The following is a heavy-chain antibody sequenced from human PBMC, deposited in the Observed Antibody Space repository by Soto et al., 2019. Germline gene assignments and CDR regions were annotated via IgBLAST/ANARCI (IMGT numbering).Heavy chain of an antibody. CDR2: ISYGGSKE. J-gene: IGHJ4*02. CDR3: ERDDLDVKGGSKTVGAGRVGDY. D-gene: IGHD3-3*01. V-gene: IGHV3-30*03. CDR1: GFAFSLYD. Sequence: QVQLVESGGGLVQPGRSLRLSCAASGFAFSLYDIHWVRQAPGKGLEWVSVISYGGSKEYYADSVRGGFSISRDNSRNTLFLQMNSLTTEDTAVYYCERDDLDVKGGSKTVGAGRVGDYWGQGTLVTVSS.